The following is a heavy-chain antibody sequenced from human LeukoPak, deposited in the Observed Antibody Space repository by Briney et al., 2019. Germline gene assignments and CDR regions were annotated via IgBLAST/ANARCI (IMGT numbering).Heavy chain of an antibody. V-gene: IGHV4-59*08. CDR1: GGSISSYY. Sequence: SETLSLTCTVSGGSISSYYWSWLRQPPGKGLEWIGYFHYSGSTNYNPSLKSRVTISVDTSKNQFSLKLNSMTAADTAVYYCARNPGSDYPEWWGQGTLVTVSS. CDR2: FHYSGST. J-gene: IGHJ4*02. CDR3: ARNPGSDYPEW. D-gene: IGHD4-17*01.